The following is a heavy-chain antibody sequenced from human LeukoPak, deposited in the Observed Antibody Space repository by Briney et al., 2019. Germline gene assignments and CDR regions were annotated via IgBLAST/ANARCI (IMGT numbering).Heavy chain of an antibody. J-gene: IGHJ2*01. D-gene: IGHD6-6*01. CDR3: ARGRPNWYFDF. V-gene: IGHV3-53*01. CDR1: EFISSSYA. CDR2: LHTDDST. Sequence: PGRSLRLSCATSEFISSSYALHWVRQAPRSGLELVSVLHTDDSTDYADSVKGRFTISRDNSKNTLHLQMNNLRAEDTAVYYCARGRPNWYFDFWGRGTLVTVSS.